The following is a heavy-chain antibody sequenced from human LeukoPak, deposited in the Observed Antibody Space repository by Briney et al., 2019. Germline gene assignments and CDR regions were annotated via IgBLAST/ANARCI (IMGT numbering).Heavy chain of an antibody. V-gene: IGHV3-21*04. D-gene: IGHD3-22*01. Sequence: GGSLRLSCAASGFTFSSYSINWVRQAPGKGLEWVSSISSSSSYINYADSVKGRLTISRDNSKNTLYLQMDSLRAEDTAIYYCAKGSSGGRPYYFDYWGQGTLVTVSS. CDR3: AKGSSGGRPYYFDY. CDR1: GFTFSSYS. J-gene: IGHJ4*02. CDR2: ISSSSSYI.